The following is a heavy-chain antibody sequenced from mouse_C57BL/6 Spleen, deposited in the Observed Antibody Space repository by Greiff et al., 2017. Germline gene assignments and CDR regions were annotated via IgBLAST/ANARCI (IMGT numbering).Heavy chain of an antibody. V-gene: IGHV1-75*01. D-gene: IGHD1-1*01. Sequence: QVQLKESGPELVKPGASVKISCKASGYTFTDYYINWVKQRPGQGLEWIGWIFPGSGSTYYNEKFKGKATLTVDKSSSTAYMLLSSLTSEDYAVYFCARYITTASSWGFDYWGQGTTLTVSS. CDR3: ARYITTASSWGFDY. CDR1: GYTFTDYY. CDR2: IFPGSGST. J-gene: IGHJ2*01.